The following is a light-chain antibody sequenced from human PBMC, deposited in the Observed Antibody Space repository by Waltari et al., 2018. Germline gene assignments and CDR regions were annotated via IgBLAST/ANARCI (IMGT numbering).Light chain of an antibody. CDR2: DVN. J-gene: IGLJ3*02. Sequence: QSALTQPASVSGSPGQSITISCTGTSRDVGGYNYVTWYQQHPGKAPKLMIFDVNKRPSGVSKRFSGAKSGNTASLTISGLQAEDEAEYHCSSYTSTNTWVFGGGTKLTVL. V-gene: IGLV2-14*03. CDR1: SRDVGGYNY. CDR3: SSYTSTNTWV.